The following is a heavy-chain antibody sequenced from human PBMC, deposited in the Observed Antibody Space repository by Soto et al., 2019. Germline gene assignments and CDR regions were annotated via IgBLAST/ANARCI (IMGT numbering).Heavy chain of an antibody. Sequence: PSETLSLTCAVYGGSFSGYYWSWIRQPPGKGLEWIGEINHSGSTNYNPSLKSRVTISVDTSKNQFSLKLSSVTAADTAVYYCARVPSGYNLPLGFDYWGQGTLVTVSS. CDR3: ARVPSGYNLPLGFDY. J-gene: IGHJ4*02. V-gene: IGHV4-34*01. CDR1: GGSFSGYY. D-gene: IGHD1-1*01. CDR2: INHSGST.